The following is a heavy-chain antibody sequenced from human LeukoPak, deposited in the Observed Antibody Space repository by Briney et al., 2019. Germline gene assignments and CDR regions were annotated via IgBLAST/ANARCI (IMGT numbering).Heavy chain of an antibody. CDR1: GGSISSXSXX. CDR3: ARCVANRGYYTLYYYYYYMDV. J-gene: IGHJ6*03. V-gene: IGHV4-39*01. CDR2: XXYSGXT. D-gene: IGHD3-3*01. Sequence: PSETXSXXXTVPGGSISSXSXXXGWXRQPPGXXXXXXXXXXYSGXTYYNPSLNSRVTISVDTSKKQFSLKLSSVTAADTAVYYCARCVANRGYYTLYYYYYYMDVWGKGTTVTVSS.